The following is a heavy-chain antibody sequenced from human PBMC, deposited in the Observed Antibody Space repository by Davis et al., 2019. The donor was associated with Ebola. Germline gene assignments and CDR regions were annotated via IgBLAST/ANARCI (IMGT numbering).Heavy chain of an antibody. Sequence: GESLKISCAASGFTFSSYSMNWVRQAPGKGLEWVSSISSSSSYIYYADSVKGRFTISRDNAKNSLYLQMNSLRAEETAVYYCAREHDFWSGYYYYYMDVWGKGTTVTVSS. V-gene: IGHV3-21*01. CDR1: GFTFSSYS. D-gene: IGHD3-3*01. CDR2: ISSSSSYI. J-gene: IGHJ6*03. CDR3: AREHDFWSGYYYYYMDV.